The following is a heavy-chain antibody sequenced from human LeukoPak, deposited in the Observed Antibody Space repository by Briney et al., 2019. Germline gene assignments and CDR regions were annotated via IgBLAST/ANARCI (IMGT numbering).Heavy chain of an antibody. V-gene: IGHV3-48*01. Sequence: GGSLRLSCAASRFSFSNHSMNWVRPAPGKGLERVSYISNSGSAKYYAASVKGRFTISRDNGKNSLCLQMNSLRAEDTAVYYCARMSGSRLPGNWGQGTLVTVSS. J-gene: IGHJ4*02. CDR2: ISNSGSAK. CDR3: ARMSGSRLPGN. CDR1: RFSFSNHS. D-gene: IGHD3-3*01.